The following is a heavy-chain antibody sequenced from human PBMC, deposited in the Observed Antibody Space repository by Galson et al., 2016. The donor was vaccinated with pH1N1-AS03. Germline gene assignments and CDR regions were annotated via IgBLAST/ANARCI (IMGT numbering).Heavy chain of an antibody. Sequence: SVKVSCKASGYTFTSYYIHWVRQAPGQGREWMGIINPSDGNTNYAQRFQGRVTMTRDTSTSTAYMERSSLRSDDTAVYYCARVSAGLTGYYYAMDVWGQGTTVTVSS. CDR2: INPSDGNT. CDR3: ARVSAGLTGYYYAMDV. CDR1: GYTFTSYY. J-gene: IGHJ6*02. V-gene: IGHV1-46*01. D-gene: IGHD4/OR15-4a*01.